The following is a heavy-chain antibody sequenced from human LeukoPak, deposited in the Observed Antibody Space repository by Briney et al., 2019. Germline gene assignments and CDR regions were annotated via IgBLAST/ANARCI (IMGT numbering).Heavy chain of an antibody. D-gene: IGHD2-15*01. J-gene: IGHJ4*02. CDR2: IYSGGST. CDR3: ARDRGGSCYDY. V-gene: IGHV3-53*01. CDR1: GFTFSSYA. Sequence: GGSLRLSCAASGFTFSSYAMSWVRQAPGKGLEWVSVIYSGGSTYYADSVKGRFTTSRDNSKNTLYLQMNSLRAEDTAVYYCARDRGGSCYDYWGQGTLVTVSS.